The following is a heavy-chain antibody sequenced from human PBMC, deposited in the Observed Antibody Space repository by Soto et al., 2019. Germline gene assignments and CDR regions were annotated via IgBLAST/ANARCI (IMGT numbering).Heavy chain of an antibody. D-gene: IGHD3-10*01. CDR1: GFSLSTSGVG. V-gene: IGHV2-5*01. Sequence: SGPTVVNPTQTLTLTCTFSGFSLSTSGVGVGWIRQPPGKALEWLALIYWNDDKRYSPSLKSRLTITKDTSKNQVVLTMTNMDPVDTATYYCAHSSPSTILWFGELLSSPFDYWGQGTLVTVSS. CDR3: AHSSPSTILWFGELLSSPFDY. CDR2: IYWNDDK. J-gene: IGHJ4*02.